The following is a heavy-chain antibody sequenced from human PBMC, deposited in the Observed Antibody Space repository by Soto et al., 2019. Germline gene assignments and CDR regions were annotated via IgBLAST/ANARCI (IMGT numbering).Heavy chain of an antibody. V-gene: IGHV3-23*01. CDR3: AKVGDYYENFGPWYFDL. CDR1: GFTFSSYA. J-gene: IGHJ2*01. D-gene: IGHD3-22*01. Sequence: EVQLLESGGGLVQPGGSLRLSCAASGFTFSSYAMTWVRQAPGKGLEWVSAITRSGSDTNYLDSVKGRFTISRDNSKNTLYLHMNRLTAVDTAVYYCAKVGDYYENFGPWYFDLWGRGTLVTVSS. CDR2: ITRSGSDT.